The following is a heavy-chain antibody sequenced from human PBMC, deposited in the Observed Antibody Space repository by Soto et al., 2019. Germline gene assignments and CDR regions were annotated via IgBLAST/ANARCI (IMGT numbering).Heavy chain of an antibody. J-gene: IGHJ3*01. CDR2: ISNSGSVI. D-gene: IGHD2-2*01. CDR3: VRVYASNTFDL. Sequence: EVQLVESGGNLVQAGGSLRLSCAASGFSFISYSMSWVRQAPGKGLEWVSYISNSGSVIHDADSVKGRFTISRDNAKNSLSLQMNSLRDEDTALYYCVRVYASNTFDLWGQWTVVTVSS. CDR1: GFSFISYS. V-gene: IGHV3-48*02.